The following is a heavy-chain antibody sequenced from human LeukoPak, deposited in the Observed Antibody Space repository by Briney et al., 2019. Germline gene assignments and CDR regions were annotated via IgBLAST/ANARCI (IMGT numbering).Heavy chain of an antibody. J-gene: IGHJ4*02. CDR3: ARDNYDI. D-gene: IGHD3-9*01. CDR1: GFNIRNNW. Sequence: PGGSLRLSCEASGFNIRNNWMSWVCLAPGKGLEYVANINQDEGQKYYVDSVKGRFTISKDTAKNSLNLQMNSLRAEDTGVYYCARDNYDIRGQGTLVTVSS. V-gene: IGHV3-7*01. CDR2: INQDEGQK.